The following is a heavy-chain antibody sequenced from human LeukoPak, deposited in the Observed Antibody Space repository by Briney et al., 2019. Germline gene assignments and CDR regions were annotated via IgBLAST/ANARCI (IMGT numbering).Heavy chain of an antibody. Sequence: GGSLRLSCTAPGFTFSFYMMNWVRQAPGKGLEWVSSISTSSSHIYYADSLKGRFTVSRDNAKNSLYLQMNNLRAEDTAVYYCARDDNWNDKPFDLWGPETL. CDR1: GFTFSFYM. D-gene: IGHD1-20*01. CDR3: ARDDNWNDKPFDL. CDR2: ISTSSSHI. V-gene: IGHV3-21*01. J-gene: IGHJ4*02.